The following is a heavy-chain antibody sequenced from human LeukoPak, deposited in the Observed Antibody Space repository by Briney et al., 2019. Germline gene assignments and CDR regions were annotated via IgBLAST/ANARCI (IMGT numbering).Heavy chain of an antibody. Sequence: SETLSLTCTVSGGSISSGSYYWSWIRQPAGKGLEWIGRIYTSGSTNYNPSLKSRVTISVETSKNQFSLKLSSVTAADTAVYYCARVRRVRGCSGGSCYSEFDYWGQGTLVTVSS. V-gene: IGHV4-61*02. J-gene: IGHJ4*02. D-gene: IGHD2-15*01. CDR2: IYTSGST. CDR1: GGSISSGSYY. CDR3: ARVRRVRGCSGGSCYSEFDY.